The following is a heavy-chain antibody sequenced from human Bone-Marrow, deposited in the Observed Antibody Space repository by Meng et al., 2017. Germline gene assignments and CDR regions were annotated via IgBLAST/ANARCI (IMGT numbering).Heavy chain of an antibody. V-gene: IGHV4-61*01. CDR1: GGSVSSGSYY. D-gene: IGHD3-10*01. Sequence: VPLPESGPGRGRPSGTLSLTCTVSGGSVSSGSYYWSWIRQPPGKGLEWIGYIYYSGSTNYNPSLKSRVTISVDTSKNQFSLKLSSVTAADTAVYYCAREVSPYYYGSGSENWFDPWGQGTLVTVSS. J-gene: IGHJ5*02. CDR3: AREVSPYYYGSGSENWFDP. CDR2: IYYSGST.